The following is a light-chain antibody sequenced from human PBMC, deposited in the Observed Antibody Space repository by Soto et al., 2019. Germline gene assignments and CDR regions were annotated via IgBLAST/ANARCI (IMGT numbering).Light chain of an antibody. Sequence: EIVMTQSPATLSVSPGERATLSCRASQSVSSNLAWYQQKPGQAPGLLIYGASTRATGIPARFSGSGSGTEFTLTINSLQSEDFAVYYCQQYNNWPETFGQGTKV. CDR3: QQYNNWPET. V-gene: IGKV3-15*01. CDR1: QSVSSN. CDR2: GAS. J-gene: IGKJ1*01.